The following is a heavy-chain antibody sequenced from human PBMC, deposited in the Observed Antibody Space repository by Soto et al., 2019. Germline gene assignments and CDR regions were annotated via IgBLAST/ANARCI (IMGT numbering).Heavy chain of an antibody. D-gene: IGHD2-2*01. CDR2: IYHSGST. V-gene: IGHV4-4*02. CDR3: ARGGLLVPAFDYYGMDV. Sequence: QVQRQESGPGLVKPSGTLSLTCAVSGGSISSSNWWSWVRQPPGKGLEWIGEIYHSGSTNYNPSLKSRVTISVDKSKNQFSLKLSSVTAADTAVYYCARGGLLVPAFDYYGMDVWGQGTTVTVSS. J-gene: IGHJ6*02. CDR1: GGSISSSNW.